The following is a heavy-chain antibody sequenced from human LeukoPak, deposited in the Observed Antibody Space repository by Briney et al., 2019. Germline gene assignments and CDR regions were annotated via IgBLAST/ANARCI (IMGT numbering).Heavy chain of an antibody. V-gene: IGHV4-4*07. J-gene: IGHJ5*02. CDR1: GGSISSYY. CDR3: ARDRGYGDYIYDS. D-gene: IGHD4-17*01. CDR2: IYTSGST. Sequence: SETLSLTCTVSGGSISSYYWSWLRQPAGKGLEWIGRIYTSGSTNYNPSLKSRVTMSVDTSKNQFSPKLSSVTAADTAVYYCARDRGYGDYIYDSWGQGTLVTVSS.